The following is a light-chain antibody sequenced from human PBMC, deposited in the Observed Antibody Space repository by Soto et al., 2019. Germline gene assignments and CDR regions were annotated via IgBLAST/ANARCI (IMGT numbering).Light chain of an antibody. CDR2: AAS. CDR1: QSVSSN. Sequence: EIVITQSPATLSMSPGERATLSCRASQSVSSNLAWYQQRPGQAPRLLIYAASTRATGLPARFSGSGSGTEFTLTISSLQSEDFAVYYCQHYNNWPPITFGQGTRLEIK. J-gene: IGKJ5*01. V-gene: IGKV3-15*01. CDR3: QHYNNWPPIT.